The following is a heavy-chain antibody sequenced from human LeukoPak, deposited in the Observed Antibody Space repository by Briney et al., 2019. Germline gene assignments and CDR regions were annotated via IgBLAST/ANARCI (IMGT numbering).Heavy chain of an antibody. J-gene: IGHJ6*03. CDR2: IRYDGSNK. Sequence: GGSLRLSCAASGFTFSSYGMHWVRQAPGKGLEWVAFIRYDGSNKYYADSVKGRFAISRDNSKNTLYLQMNSLRAEDTAVYYCAKDLSQTGYCSSTSCYTSYYYYYYMDVWGKGTTVTVSS. CDR1: GFTFSSYG. CDR3: AKDLSQTGYCSSTSCYTSYYYYYYMDV. V-gene: IGHV3-30*02. D-gene: IGHD2-2*02.